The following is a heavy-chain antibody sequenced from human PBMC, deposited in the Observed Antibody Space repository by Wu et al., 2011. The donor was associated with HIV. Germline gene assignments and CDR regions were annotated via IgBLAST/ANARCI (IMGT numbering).Heavy chain of an antibody. Sequence: QVQLVQSGADVKKPGSSVKVSCKASGDTFSTYAISWVRQAPGQGLEWMGRIIPAFGTPNYPQKFQGRVTITADKSTSTAYMELSSLKSDDTAVYYCARDSVATLDYWGQGTLVTVSS. V-gene: IGHV1-69*14. CDR1: GDTFSTYA. CDR3: ARDSVATLDY. J-gene: IGHJ4*02. CDR2: IIPAFGTP. D-gene: IGHD2-21*01.